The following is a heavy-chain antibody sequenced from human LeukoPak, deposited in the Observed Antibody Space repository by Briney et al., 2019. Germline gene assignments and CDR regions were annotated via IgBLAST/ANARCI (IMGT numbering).Heavy chain of an antibody. CDR2: INVGNGNT. J-gene: IGHJ4*02. V-gene: IGHV1-3*01. CDR1: GYTFTSYA. D-gene: IGHD4-23*01. Sequence: ASVKVSCKASGYTFTSYAIHWVRQAPGQRLEWMGWINVGNGNTKYSQKFQGRVTTTRDTSASTAYMELSSLRSEGTAIYYCARDYSGNSFFDYWGQGTLVTVSS. CDR3: ARDYSGNSFFDY.